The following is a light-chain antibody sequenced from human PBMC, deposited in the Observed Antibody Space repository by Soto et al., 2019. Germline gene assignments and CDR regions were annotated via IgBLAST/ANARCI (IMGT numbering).Light chain of an antibody. J-gene: IGLJ1*01. CDR2: SNN. CDR3: AAWDDSLNGYV. Sequence: QSALTQPPSASGTPGQRVTISCSGGSSNIGSNTVNWYQQLPGTAPKLLIYSNNQRPSGVPDRFSGSKSGTSASLAISGLQSEDEADYYCAAWDDSLNGYVFGTGTKATVL. CDR1: SSNIGSNT. V-gene: IGLV1-44*01.